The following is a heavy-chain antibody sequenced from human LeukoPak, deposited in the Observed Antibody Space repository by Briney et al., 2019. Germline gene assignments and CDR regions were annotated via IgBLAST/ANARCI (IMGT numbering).Heavy chain of an antibody. V-gene: IGHV3-30*02. CDR2: IRYDGSNK. D-gene: IGHD2-2*02. CDR1: GFTFSSYG. J-gene: IGHJ4*02. Sequence: GRSLRLSCAASGFTFSSYGMHWVRQAPGKGLEWVAFIRYDGSNKYYADSVKGRFTISRDNSKNTLYLQMNSLRAEDTAVYYCAKDKIGYCSSTSCYTKSGFDYWGQGTLVTVSS. CDR3: AKDKIGYCSSTSCYTKSGFDY.